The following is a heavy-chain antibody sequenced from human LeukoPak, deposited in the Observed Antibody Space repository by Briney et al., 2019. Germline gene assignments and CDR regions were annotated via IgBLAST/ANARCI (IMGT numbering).Heavy chain of an antibody. Sequence: GASVKLSCKASGYTFTGYYMHWVRQAPGQGLEWMGWINPNSGGTNYAQKFQGRVTMTRDTSISTAYMELSRLRSDDTAVYYCARAHYDILTGYKNWFDPWGQGTLVTVSS. V-gene: IGHV1-2*02. D-gene: IGHD3-9*01. J-gene: IGHJ5*02. CDR3: ARAHYDILTGYKNWFDP. CDR2: INPNSGGT. CDR1: GYTFTGYY.